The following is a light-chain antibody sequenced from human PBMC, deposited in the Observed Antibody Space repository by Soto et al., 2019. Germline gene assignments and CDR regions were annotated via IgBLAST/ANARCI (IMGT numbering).Light chain of an antibody. CDR1: SSDVGGYNY. CDR3: FSYTTSSTLV. CDR2: EVS. V-gene: IGLV2-14*01. Sequence: QSALTQPASVSGSPGQSITISCTGTSSDVGGYNYVSWYQQHPAKAPKLMIYEVSNRPSGVSHRFTGSKSGNTASLTISGLQAEDEADYYCFSYTTSSTLVFGGGTKLTVL. J-gene: IGLJ3*02.